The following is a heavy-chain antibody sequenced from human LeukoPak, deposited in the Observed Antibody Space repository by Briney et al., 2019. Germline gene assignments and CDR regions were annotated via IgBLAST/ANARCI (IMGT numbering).Heavy chain of an antibody. CDR1: GGSFSGYN. CDR2: INHSGST. CDR3: ARGQYYYGSGSFYYYYGMDV. D-gene: IGHD3-10*01. Sequence: PSETMSLTCAVYGGSFSGYNWSWIRQPPGKGLEWIGEINHSGSTNYNPSLKSRVTISVDTSKNQFSLKLSSVTAADTAVYYCARGQYYYGSGSFYYYYGMDVWGQGTTVTVSS. V-gene: IGHV4-34*01. J-gene: IGHJ6*02.